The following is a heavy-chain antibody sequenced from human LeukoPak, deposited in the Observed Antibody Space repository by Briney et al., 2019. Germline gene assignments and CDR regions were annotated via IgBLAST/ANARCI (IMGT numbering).Heavy chain of an antibody. Sequence: AGGSLRLSCAASGFTFSSYAMSWVRQAPGKGLEWASAISGSGGSTYYADSVKGRFTISRDNSKNTLYLQMNSLRAEDTAVNYCANLSPRIAAAGSYWGQGTLVTVSS. CDR2: ISGSGGST. J-gene: IGHJ4*02. CDR1: GFTFSSYA. CDR3: ANLSPRIAAAGSY. V-gene: IGHV3-23*01. D-gene: IGHD6-13*01.